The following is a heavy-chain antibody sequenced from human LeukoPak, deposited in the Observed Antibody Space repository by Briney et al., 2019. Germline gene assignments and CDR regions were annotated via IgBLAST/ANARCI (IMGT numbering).Heavy chain of an antibody. CDR3: ARVRILKGRNPFDI. CDR2: MNPNSGNT. V-gene: IGHV1-8*01. Sequence: ASVKLSCKASGYTFTSYDINWVRQATGQGLEWMGWMNPNSGNTGYAQKFQGRVTMTRDTSISTAYMELSRLRSDDTAVYYCARVRILKGRNPFDIWGQGTMVTVSS. J-gene: IGHJ3*02. CDR1: GYTFTSYD.